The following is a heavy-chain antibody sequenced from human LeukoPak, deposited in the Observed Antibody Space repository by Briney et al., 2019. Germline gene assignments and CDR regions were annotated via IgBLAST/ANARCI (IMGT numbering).Heavy chain of an antibody. CDR3: ARHDRDTVLIPAPRAGWFDP. CDR2: IYHSGST. CDR1: GYSISSGYY. D-gene: IGHD2-2*01. Sequence: PSETLSLTCTVSGYSISSGYYWGWIRQPPGKGLEWIGSIYHSGSTYYNPSLKSRVTISVDTSKNQFSLKLSSVTAADAAVYYCARHDRDTVLIPAPRAGWFDPWGQGTLVSVSS. V-gene: IGHV4-38-2*02. J-gene: IGHJ5*02.